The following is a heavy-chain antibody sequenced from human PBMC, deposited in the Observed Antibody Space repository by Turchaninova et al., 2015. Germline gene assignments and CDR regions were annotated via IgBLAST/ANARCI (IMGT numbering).Heavy chain of an antibody. CDR2: IHYTGST. CDR3: ARHRMQLWFGGLNWFDP. CDR1: GASLGSVSDH. Sequence: QLQLQESGPGLVKPSETLSLTCPVPGASLGSVSDHWARFRRPPSRGSHYGGWIPQPPGKGLEWLGTIHYTGSTYYNPSLKSRVTISVDMSKNQFSLKLSSVTAADTAVYYCARHRMQLWFGGLNWFDPWGQGTLFTVSS. V-gene: IGHV4-39*01. D-gene: IGHD5-18*01. J-gene: IGHJ5*02.